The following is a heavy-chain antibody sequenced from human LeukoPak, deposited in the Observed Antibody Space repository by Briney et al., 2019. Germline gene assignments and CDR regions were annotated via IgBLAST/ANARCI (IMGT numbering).Heavy chain of an antibody. Sequence: GGSLRLSCVASAFTFSSYAMYWVRQAPGKGLEWVAAISNDGISNYYGESVKGRFTISRDNSKNTLYLQMNSLRAEDTAVYYCARGGNIVATSGYFDFWGQGTLVTVSS. CDR1: AFTFSSYA. CDR3: ARGGNIVATSGYFDF. V-gene: IGHV3-30*08. CDR2: ISNDGISN. D-gene: IGHD5-12*01. J-gene: IGHJ4*02.